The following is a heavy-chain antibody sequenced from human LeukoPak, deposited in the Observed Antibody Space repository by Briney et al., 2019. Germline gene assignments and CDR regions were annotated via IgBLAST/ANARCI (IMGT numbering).Heavy chain of an antibody. J-gene: IGHJ6*02. Sequence: TSETLSLTCTVSGGSISSGGYYWSWIRQHPGKGLEWIAYIYYSGSTYYNPSLKSRVTISVDTSKNQFSLKLSSVTAADTAVYYCAREREPSITMIPHRGSYYYYYGMDVWGQGTTVTVSS. D-gene: IGHD3-22*01. V-gene: IGHV4-31*03. CDR1: GGSISSGGYY. CDR3: AREREPSITMIPHRGSYYYYYGMDV. CDR2: IYYSGST.